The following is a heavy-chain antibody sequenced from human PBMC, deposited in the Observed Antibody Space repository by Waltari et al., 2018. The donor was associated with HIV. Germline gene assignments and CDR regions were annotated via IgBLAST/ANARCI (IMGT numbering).Heavy chain of an antibody. J-gene: IGHJ3*01. D-gene: IGHD1-26*01. CDR1: GYIFSNFP. CDR3: AKLTGPTTGAFDF. V-gene: IGHV1-3*04. Sequence: QVQIVQSGAEVKKPGASVKVSCKPSGYIFSNFPIHWMRQAPGQRLEWMGWINTGNGNIKYSQKFQGRVTITRDTSASTFYMALSSVKSEDTAIYYCAKLTGPTTGAFDFWGQGTTVIVSS. CDR2: INTGNGNI.